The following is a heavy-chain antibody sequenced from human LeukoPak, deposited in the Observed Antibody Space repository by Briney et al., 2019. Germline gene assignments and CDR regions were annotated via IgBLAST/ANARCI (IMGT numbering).Heavy chain of an antibody. D-gene: IGHD3-10*01. CDR2: ISYDGSNK. CDR3: ARVPFGDYFDY. J-gene: IGHJ4*02. V-gene: IGHV3-30*03. CDR1: GFTFSSYG. Sequence: GRSLRLSCAASGFTFSSYGMHWVRQAPGKGLEWVAVISYDGSNKYYADSVKGRFTISRDNSKNTLYLQMNSLRAEDTALYYCARVPFGDYFDYWGQGTLVTVSS.